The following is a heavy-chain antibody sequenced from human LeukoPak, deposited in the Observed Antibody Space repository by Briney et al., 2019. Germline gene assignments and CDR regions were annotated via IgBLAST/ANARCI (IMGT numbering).Heavy chain of an antibody. V-gene: IGHV4-59*08. J-gene: IGHJ5*02. CDR1: GGSISSYY. CDR2: IYYSGST. Sequence: SETLSLTCTVSGGSISSYYWSWIRQPPGKGLEWIGHIYYSGSTNQNPSLKSRVTISVDTSKNQFSLKLSSVTAADTAVYYCARHDYDLLTGYGHIDPWGQGTLVTVSS. CDR3: ARHDYDLLTGYGHIDP. D-gene: IGHD3-9*01.